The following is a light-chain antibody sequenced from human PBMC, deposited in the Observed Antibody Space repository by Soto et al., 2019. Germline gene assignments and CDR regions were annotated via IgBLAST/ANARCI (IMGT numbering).Light chain of an antibody. J-gene: IGKJ5*01. CDR3: HQRQYWPPIT. CDR2: DAS. V-gene: IGKV3-11*01. Sequence: VVLTQSPATLSLSPGERATLSCRTSLSVSVYLDWYQQNPGQAPRLLISDASNRATGIPARFSGSGSGTDFTLTISSLEPEDFAVYYCHQRQYWPPITFGQGTRLEI. CDR1: LSVSVY.